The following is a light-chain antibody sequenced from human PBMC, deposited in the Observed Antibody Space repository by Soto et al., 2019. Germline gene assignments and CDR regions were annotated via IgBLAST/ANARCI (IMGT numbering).Light chain of an antibody. J-gene: IGLJ2*01. V-gene: IGLV2-23*01. CDR2: DGS. Sequence: QSALTQPASVSGSPGQSITISCTGTSSDVGSYNLVSWYQQHPGKAPKLMIYDGSKRPSGVSNRFSGSKSGNTASLTISGLQAEDEADYYCCSDAGRSVLFGGGTKLTVL. CDR1: SSDVGSYNL. CDR3: CSDAGRSVL.